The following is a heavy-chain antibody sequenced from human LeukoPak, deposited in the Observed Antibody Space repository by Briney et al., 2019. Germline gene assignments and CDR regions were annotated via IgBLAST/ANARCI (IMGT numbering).Heavy chain of an antibody. D-gene: IGHD2-2*01. CDR3: ASSGVVPATMIGY. CDR1: GGSISSGDYY. CDR2: IYYSGST. V-gene: IGHV4-30-4*01. J-gene: IGHJ4*02. Sequence: SQTLSLTCTVSGGSISSGDYYWSWIRQPPGTGLEWIGYIYYSGSTYYNPSLKSRVTISVDTSKNQFSLKLSSVTAADTAMYYCASSGVVPATMIGYWGQGTLVTVSS.